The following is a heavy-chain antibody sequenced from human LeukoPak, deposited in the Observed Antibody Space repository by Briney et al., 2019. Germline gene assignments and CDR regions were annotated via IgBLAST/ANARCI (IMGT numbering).Heavy chain of an antibody. CDR1: GFTFSDHY. Sequence: GGSLRLSCAASGFTFSDHYMHWVRQAPGKGLEWVAFIRYDGSNKYYADSVKGRFTISRDNSKNTLYLQMNSLRAEDTAVYYCAKDLLRGSGAFDYWGQGTLVTVSS. V-gene: IGHV3-30*02. J-gene: IGHJ4*02. CDR3: AKDLLRGSGAFDY. D-gene: IGHD3-10*01. CDR2: IRYDGSNK.